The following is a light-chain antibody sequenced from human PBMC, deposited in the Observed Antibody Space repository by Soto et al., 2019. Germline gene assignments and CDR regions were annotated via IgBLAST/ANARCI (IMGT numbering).Light chain of an antibody. CDR1: QTISSX. Sequence: DIQMTQSPSTLSGSVGDRVTITSRASQTISSXLAWYQPTPXKAPNLXXYAASTLQSGVPLRFSGSGSGTDLTLTISSLQSEDFAVYDCHQYNNWPTWTFGQGTKVDIK. J-gene: IGKJ1*01. CDR2: AAS. V-gene: IGKV1-5*01. CDR3: HQYNNWPTWT.